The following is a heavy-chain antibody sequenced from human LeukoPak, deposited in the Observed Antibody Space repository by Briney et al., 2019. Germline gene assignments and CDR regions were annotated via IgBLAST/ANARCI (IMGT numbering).Heavy chain of an antibody. CDR2: IYPGDSDT. V-gene: IGHV5-51*01. Sequence: GESLQISCKGSGYSFTSYWIGWVRQMPGKGLEWMGIIYPGDSDTRYSPSFQGQVTISADKSISTAYLQWSSLKASDTAMYYCARLWVNYDSSGYSPYWGQGTLVTVSS. D-gene: IGHD3-22*01. J-gene: IGHJ4*02. CDR3: ARLWVNYDSSGYSPY. CDR1: GYSFTSYW.